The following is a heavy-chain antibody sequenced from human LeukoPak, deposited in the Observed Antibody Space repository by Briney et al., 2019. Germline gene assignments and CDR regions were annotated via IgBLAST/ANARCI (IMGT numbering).Heavy chain of an antibody. Sequence: GGSLRLSCAASGFTFDDYAMHWVRQAPGKGLEWVSGFSWNSGSIGYADSVKGRFTISRDNAKNSLYLQMNSLRAEDTALYYCAKDSSTEGFDYWGQGTLVTVSS. CDR2: FSWNSGSI. J-gene: IGHJ4*02. D-gene: IGHD1-14*01. CDR1: GFTFDDYA. CDR3: AKDSSTEGFDY. V-gene: IGHV3-9*01.